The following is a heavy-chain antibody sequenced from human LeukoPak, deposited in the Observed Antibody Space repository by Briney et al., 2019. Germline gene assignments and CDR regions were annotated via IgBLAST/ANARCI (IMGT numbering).Heavy chain of an antibody. Sequence: PSETLSLTCAVSGGSISSGGYSWSWIRQPPGKGLEWIGYIYYSGSTYYNPSLKSRVTISVDTSKNQFSLKLSSVTAADTAVYYCARQTGSGLFSLPGGQGTLVTVSS. CDR2: IYYSGST. D-gene: IGHD3-10*01. CDR3: ARQTGSGLFSLP. V-gene: IGHV4-30-4*07. J-gene: IGHJ4*02. CDR1: GGSISSGGYS.